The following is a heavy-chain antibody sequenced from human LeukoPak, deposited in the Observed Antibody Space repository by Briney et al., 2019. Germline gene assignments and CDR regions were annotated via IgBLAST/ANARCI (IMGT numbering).Heavy chain of an antibody. J-gene: IGHJ4*02. CDR1: GFTFSSYA. CDR2: ISSNGGST. D-gene: IGHD4-17*01. CDR3: ARGQDYGDYDLDY. V-gene: IGHV3-64*01. Sequence: GGSLRLSCAASGFTFSSYAMHWVRQAPGKGLEYVSAISSNGGSTYYANSVKGRFTISRDNSKNTLYLQMGSLRAEDMAVYYCARGQDYGDYDLDYWGQGTLVTVSS.